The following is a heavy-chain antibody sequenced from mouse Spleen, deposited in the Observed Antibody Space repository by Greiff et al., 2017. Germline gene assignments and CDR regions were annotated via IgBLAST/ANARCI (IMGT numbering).Heavy chain of an antibody. J-gene: IGHJ1*01. CDR1: GYSFTGYY. Sequence: VQLKESGPELVKPGASVKISCKASGYSFTGYYMNWVKQSPEKSLEWIGEINPSTGGTTYNQKFKAKATLTVDKSSSTAYMQLKSLTSEDSAVYYCARNYLNRYFDVWGAGTTVTVSS. CDR3: ARNYLNRYFDV. D-gene: IGHD5-5*01. V-gene: IGHV1-42*01. CDR2: INPSTGGT.